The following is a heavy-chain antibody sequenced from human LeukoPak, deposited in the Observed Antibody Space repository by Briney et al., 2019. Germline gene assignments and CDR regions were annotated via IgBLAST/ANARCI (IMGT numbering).Heavy chain of an antibody. V-gene: IGHV3-11*01. CDR3: ARAPATRG. D-gene: IGHD3-10*01. J-gene: IGHJ4*02. Sequence: GGSLGLSVAPSGFTSVDYYISGFAQAPGKGLEWVSYISSSGSTIYYADSVKGRFTISRDNAKNSLYLQMNSLRAEDTAVYYCARAPATRGWGQGTLVTVSS. CDR2: ISSSGSTI. CDR1: GFTSVDYY.